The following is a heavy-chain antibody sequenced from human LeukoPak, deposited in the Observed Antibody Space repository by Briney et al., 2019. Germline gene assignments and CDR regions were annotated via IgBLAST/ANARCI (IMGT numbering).Heavy chain of an antibody. CDR1: GFSISSGDYD. J-gene: IGHJ4*02. Sequence: PSQTLSLTCTVSGFSISSGDYDWRWLRQPPGKGLEWIGYIYYSGSTYYNPSLKSRVTISVDTSKNQFSLKLSSVTAADTAVYYCARTYYGSGSYYSHWGQGTLVTVSS. CDR2: IYYSGST. CDR3: ARTYYGSGSYYSH. D-gene: IGHD3-10*01. V-gene: IGHV4-30-4*01.